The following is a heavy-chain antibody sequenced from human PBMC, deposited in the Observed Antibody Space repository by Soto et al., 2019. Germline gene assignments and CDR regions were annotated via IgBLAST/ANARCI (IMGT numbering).Heavy chain of an antibody. CDR1: GFTFSSYG. D-gene: IGHD3-16*01. V-gene: IGHV3-23*01. CDR3: AKYSVYKFAYGGYIEY. J-gene: IGHJ4*02. Sequence: GGSLRLSCAASGFTFSSYGMSWVRQAPGKGLEWVSGLSGSGDSTYYADSVKGRFTISRDNSKNTLYLQMNSLRAEDTAVYYCAKYSVYKFAYGGYIEYWGQGTLVTVSS. CDR2: LSGSGDST.